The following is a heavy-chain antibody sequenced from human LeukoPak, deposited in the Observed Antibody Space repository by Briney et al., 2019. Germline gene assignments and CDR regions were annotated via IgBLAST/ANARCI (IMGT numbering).Heavy chain of an antibody. D-gene: IGHD4-17*01. CDR3: ARHNADYDNAFDL. CDR2: ISLADSDT. J-gene: IGHJ3*01. CDR1: GHNFTNYW. Sequence: GESLKISCKGSGHNFTNYWIGWVRQMAGKGLEWMGTISLADSDTGYSPSFRGHVTISADKSINTAYLQWSSLTASDTAIYYCARHNADYDNAFDLWGHGTMVTVS. V-gene: IGHV5-51*01.